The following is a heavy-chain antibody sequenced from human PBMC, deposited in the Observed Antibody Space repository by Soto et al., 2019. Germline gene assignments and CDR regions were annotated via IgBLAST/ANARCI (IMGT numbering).Heavy chain of an antibody. CDR1: GGTFSSYA. V-gene: IGHV1-69*13. D-gene: IGHD3-22*01. CDR3: ARDRESTTYYYDSSGYPDAFDI. J-gene: IGHJ3*02. Sequence: SVKVSCKASGGTFSSYAISWVRQAPGQGLEWMGGIIPIFGTANYAQKFQGRVTITADESTSTAYMELSSLRSEDTAVYYCARDRESTTYYYDSSGYPDAFDIWGQGTMVTVS. CDR2: IIPIFGTA.